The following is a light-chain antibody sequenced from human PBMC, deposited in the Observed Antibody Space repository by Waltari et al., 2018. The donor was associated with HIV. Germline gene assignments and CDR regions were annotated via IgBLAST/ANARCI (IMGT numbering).Light chain of an antibody. J-gene: IGLJ3*02. CDR2: ESY. CDR1: SGSIAGNY. V-gene: IGLV6-57*01. Sequence: NFMLTQPHSVSESPGKTVTIPCTRSSGSIAGNYVQWFKRRPGSSPTTVIYESYFRTPGVPARFSGSIDRSSNSASLTISGLKTEDEADYYCQSYDSNKNWVFGGGTKLTVL. CDR3: QSYDSNKNWV.